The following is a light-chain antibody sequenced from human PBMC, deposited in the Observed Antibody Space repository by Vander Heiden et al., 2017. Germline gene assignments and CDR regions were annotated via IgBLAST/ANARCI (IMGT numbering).Light chain of an antibody. V-gene: IGLV3-1*01. J-gene: IGLJ2*01. CDR3: QAWDSSTVV. CDR2: PDS. CDR1: KLGDKY. Sequence: SYELTQPPSVSVSPGQTASITCSGDKLGDKYACWYQQKPGQSPVLVIYPDSKRPSGIPERFSGSNSGNTATLNNSGTQDMDEADYYCQAWDSSTVVFGGGTKLTVL.